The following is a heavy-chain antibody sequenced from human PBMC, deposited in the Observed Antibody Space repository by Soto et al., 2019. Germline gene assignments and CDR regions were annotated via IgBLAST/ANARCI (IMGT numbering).Heavy chain of an antibody. D-gene: IGHD2-15*01. CDR1: GFTFSSYW. V-gene: IGHV3-74*01. J-gene: IGHJ4*02. CDR2: IKSDGSST. Sequence: PGGSLRLSCAVSGFTFSSYWMHWVRQAPGKGLVWVSRIKSDGSSTNYADSVKGRFTISRDNAKNTLYLQMNSLRAEDTALYYCAREACTGGSCFYFGPGYWGQGT. CDR3: AREACTGGSCFYFGPGY.